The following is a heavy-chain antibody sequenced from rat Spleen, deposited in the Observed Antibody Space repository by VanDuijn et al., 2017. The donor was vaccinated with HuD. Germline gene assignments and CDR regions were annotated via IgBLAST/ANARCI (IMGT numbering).Heavy chain of an antibody. V-gene: IGHV3-1*01. CDR3: ARSRYTPDYYYEGFFDY. CDR2: KSYSGST. D-gene: IGHD1-6*01. J-gene: IGHJ2*01. CDR1: GYSITSSY. Sequence: EVPLQESGPGLVKPSQSLSLTCSVTGYSITSSYRWNWIRKFSGNKMEWIVHKSYSGSTSYNPSLKSRISIIRDTSKNQFFLQLNSVTTEDTATYYCARSRYTPDYYYEGFFDYWGQGVMVTVSS.